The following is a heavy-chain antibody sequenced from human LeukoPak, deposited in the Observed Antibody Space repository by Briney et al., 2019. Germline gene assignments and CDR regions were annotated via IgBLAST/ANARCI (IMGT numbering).Heavy chain of an antibody. CDR2: IGGSGDNR. CDR1: GLSLGSDA. D-gene: IGHD3-10*01. V-gene: IGHV3-23*01. J-gene: IGHJ4*02. Sequence: GGSLSVTCAAFGLSLGSDAMRWVGHPPAVRLVWVSVIGGSGDNRYYADSVKSRFTISRDNSKTTLYLQMNSLRVEDTAVYYCASPNPIGDLSWLDYWGQGALVTVSS. CDR3: ASPNPIGDLSWLDY.